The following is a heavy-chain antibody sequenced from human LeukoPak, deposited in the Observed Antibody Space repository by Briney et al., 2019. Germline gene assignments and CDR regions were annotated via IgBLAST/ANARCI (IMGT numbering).Heavy chain of an antibody. D-gene: IGHD3-10*01. CDR3: ARVGSGSSYRPFDY. CDR2: IKEDESEK. Sequence: GGSLRLSCAVSGFTFSSYWMSWVRQAPGNGPEWVANIKEDESEKNYVDSVKGRFTISRDSAKNSLYLQMNSLRAEDTAVYYCARVGSGSSYRPFDYWGQGTLVTVSS. J-gene: IGHJ4*02. V-gene: IGHV3-7*01. CDR1: GFTFSSYW.